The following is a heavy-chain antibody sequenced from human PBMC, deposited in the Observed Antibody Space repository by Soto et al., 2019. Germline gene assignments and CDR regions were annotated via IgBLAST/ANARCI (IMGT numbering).Heavy chain of an antibody. J-gene: IGHJ4*02. CDR3: ARGEEYYDISVPCAFDY. V-gene: IGHV1-18*01. Sequence: GASVKVSCKASGYTFTSYGISWVRQAPGQGLEWMGWISAYNGNTNYAQKLQGRVTMTTDTSTSTAYMELRSLRSDDTAVYYCARGEEYYDISVPCAFDYWGQGTLVTVSS. D-gene: IGHD3-9*01. CDR2: ISAYNGNT. CDR1: GYTFTSYG.